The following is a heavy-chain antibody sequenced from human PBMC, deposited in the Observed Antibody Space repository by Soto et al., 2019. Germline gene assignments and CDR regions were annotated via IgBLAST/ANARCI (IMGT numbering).Heavy chain of an antibody. J-gene: IGHJ6*02. CDR2: IIPIFGSA. CDR1: GGTFSSYA. Sequence: QVQLVQSGAEVKKPGSSVKVSCKASGGTFSSYAISWVRQAPGQGLEWMGGIIPIFGSANYAQKFQGRVTITADKSTSTAYMELSSLRYEDTAVYYCARARGRYCSSTSCYTSLPYYYYGMDVWGQGTTVTVSS. D-gene: IGHD2-2*02. CDR3: ARARGRYCSSTSCYTSLPYYYYGMDV. V-gene: IGHV1-69*06.